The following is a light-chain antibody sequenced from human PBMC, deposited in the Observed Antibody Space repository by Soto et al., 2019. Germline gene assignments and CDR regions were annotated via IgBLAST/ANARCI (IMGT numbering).Light chain of an antibody. V-gene: IGKV1-33*01. Sequence: DIQMTQSPSSLSASMGDRVTITCRASQNIRHYFNWYQQKPGKAPKVLIYDAYNLQTGVQSRFSGRGSGTDFTFTIRSLQPDDSGTYYCKQYDDLPITVGQGTRLEIK. J-gene: IGKJ5*01. CDR1: QNIRHY. CDR3: KQYDDLPIT. CDR2: DAY.